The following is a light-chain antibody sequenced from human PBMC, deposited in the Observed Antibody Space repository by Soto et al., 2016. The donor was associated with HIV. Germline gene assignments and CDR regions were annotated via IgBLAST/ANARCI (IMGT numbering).Light chain of an antibody. CDR2: DDS. J-gene: IGLJ2*01. Sequence: SYELTQPPSVSVAPGKTVRITCGGNNVGSKSVQWYQQKPGQAPILVLYDDSDRPSGIPERFSGSNSGDTATLTISRVEAGDEADYYCQVWDASTDLVVFGGGTKPTVL. CDR3: QVWDASTDLVV. V-gene: IGLV3-21*03. CDR1: NVGSKS.